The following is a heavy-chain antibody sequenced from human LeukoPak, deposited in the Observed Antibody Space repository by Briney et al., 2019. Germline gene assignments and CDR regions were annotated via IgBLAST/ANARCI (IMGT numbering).Heavy chain of an antibody. J-gene: IGHJ4*02. CDR1: GFTFSSYA. D-gene: IGHD6-13*01. Sequence: PGGSLRLSCAASGFTFSSYAMHWVRQAPGKGLEWVAVISYDGSNKYYADSVKGRFTISTDNSKNTLYLQMNSLRAEDTAVYHCARDGDIAAAETFDYWGQGTLVTVSS. CDR2: ISYDGSNK. CDR3: ARDGDIAAAETFDY. V-gene: IGHV3-30-3*01.